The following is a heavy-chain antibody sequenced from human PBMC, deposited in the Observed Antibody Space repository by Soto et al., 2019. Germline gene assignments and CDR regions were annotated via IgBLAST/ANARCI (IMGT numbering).Heavy chain of an antibody. J-gene: IGHJ4*02. V-gene: IGHV3-48*01. D-gene: IGHD3-10*01. Sequence: GGSLRLSCAASGFTFSSYSMNWVRQAPGKGLECVSYISTSSSTIYYADSVKGRFTISRDNAKNSLYLQMNSLRAEDTAVYYCARDLRDLGGYYLDNWGQGTLVTVSS. CDR3: ARDLRDLGGYYLDN. CDR1: GFTFSSYS. CDR2: ISTSSSTI.